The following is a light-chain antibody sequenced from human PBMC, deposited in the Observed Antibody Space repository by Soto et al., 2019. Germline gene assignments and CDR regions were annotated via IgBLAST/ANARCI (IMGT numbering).Light chain of an antibody. CDR3: QQYGTTLWT. CDR1: QSISNS. CDR2: DAF. V-gene: IGKV3-20*01. Sequence: EIVLTQSPGTLSLSPGERATLSCRASQSISNSLAWYQQKPGQAPRLIINDAFNRATGIPDRFSGSGSGTDFTLTIIRLEPEDFAVYYCQQYGTTLWTFGQGTKVDIK. J-gene: IGKJ1*01.